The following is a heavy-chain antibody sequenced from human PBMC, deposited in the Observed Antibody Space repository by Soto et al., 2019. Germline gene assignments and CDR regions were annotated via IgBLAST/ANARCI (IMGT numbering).Heavy chain of an antibody. CDR1: GFTFSSYS. CDR3: ARHREYSSSSSDY. V-gene: IGHV3-21*01. Sequence: GSLRLSCAASGFTFSSYSMNWVRQAPGKGLEWVSSISSSSAYIYYGDSVKGRFTISRDNAKNSLYLQMNSLRAEDTAVYFCARHREYSSSSSDYWGQGTLVTVSS. CDR2: ISSSSAYI. J-gene: IGHJ4*02. D-gene: IGHD6-6*01.